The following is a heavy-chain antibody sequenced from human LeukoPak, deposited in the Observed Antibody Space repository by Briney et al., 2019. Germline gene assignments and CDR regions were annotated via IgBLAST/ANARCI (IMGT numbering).Heavy chain of an antibody. V-gene: IGHV3-33*06. CDR1: GFTFSNYG. J-gene: IGHJ4*02. Sequence: GGFLRLSCAASGFTFSNYGMHWVRQAPGKGLEWVAVIWYDGSIKYYADSVKGRFTISRDNSKNTLYLQMNSLRAEDTAVYYCAKAKTGGHSSSLDYWGQGTLVTVSS. CDR2: IWYDGSIK. D-gene: IGHD6-6*01. CDR3: AKAKTGGHSSSLDY.